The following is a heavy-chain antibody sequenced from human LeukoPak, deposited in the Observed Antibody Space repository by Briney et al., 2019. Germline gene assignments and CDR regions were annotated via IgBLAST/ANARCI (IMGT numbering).Heavy chain of an antibody. CDR1: GYTFTSYD. D-gene: IGHD1-7*01. J-gene: IGHJ6*02. CDR3: ARRGGAGTTAYYYGMDV. V-gene: IGHV1-8*01. CDR2: MNPNSGNT. Sequence: ASVKVSCKASGYTFTSYDINWVRQATGQGLEWMGWMNPNSGNTGYAQKFQGRVTMTRNTSISTAYMELSSLRSDDTAVYYCARRGGAGTTAYYYGMDVWGQGTTVTVSS.